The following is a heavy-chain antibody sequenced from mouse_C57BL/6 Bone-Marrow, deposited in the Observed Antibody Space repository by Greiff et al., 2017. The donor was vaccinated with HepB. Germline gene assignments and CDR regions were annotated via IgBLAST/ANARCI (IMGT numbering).Heavy chain of an antibody. CDR1: GFNIKDDY. Sequence: EVQLKESGAELVRPGASVKLSCTASGFNIKDDYMHWVKQRPEQGLEWIGWIDPENGDTEYASKFQGKATITADTSSNTAYLQLSSLTSEDTAVYYCTEFPSYDFAYWGQGTLVTVSA. J-gene: IGHJ3*01. V-gene: IGHV14-4*01. CDR3: TEFPSYDFAY. CDR2: IDPENGDT. D-gene: IGHD1-1*01.